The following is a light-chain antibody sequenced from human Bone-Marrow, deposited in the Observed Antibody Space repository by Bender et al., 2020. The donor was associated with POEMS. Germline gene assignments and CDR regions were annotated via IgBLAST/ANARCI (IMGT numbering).Light chain of an antibody. V-gene: IGLV2-23*02. Sequence: QSALTQPAYVSGSPGQSITISCTGTSSDVGSYHLVSWYQQHPGKAPRLMISEVTKRPSGVSNRFSGSKSGNTASLTISGLQAGDEADYYCSSYAGIQVIFGGGTKLTVL. CDR3: SSYAGIQVI. CDR2: EVT. CDR1: SSDVGSYHL. J-gene: IGLJ2*01.